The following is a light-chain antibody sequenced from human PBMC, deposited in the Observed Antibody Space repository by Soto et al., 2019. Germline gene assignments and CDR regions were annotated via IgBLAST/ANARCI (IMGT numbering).Light chain of an antibody. CDR3: QQSYSRLVT. CDR1: ESINSY. J-gene: IGKJ1*01. Sequence: DIQMTQSPSSLSASVEDRVIITCRASESINSYLNWYQQKPGKAPKLLIYAASSLQSGVPSRFSDSGSETVFTLTINNLQPEDSATYYCQQSYSRLVTFGQGTKVEI. CDR2: AAS. V-gene: IGKV1-39*01.